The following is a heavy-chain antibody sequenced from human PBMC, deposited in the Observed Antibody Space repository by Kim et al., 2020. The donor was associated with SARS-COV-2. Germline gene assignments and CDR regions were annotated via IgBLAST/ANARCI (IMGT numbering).Heavy chain of an antibody. Sequence: GGSLRLSCVGSGFTFSDYDMQWVRQVVGKSTEWVSAIYATGDLYYLDSVKGRFTISRENAKNSLYLQMNSLRVGDTAVYYCERKLTRHGMDVWGKGNTVIVSS. V-gene: IGHV3-13*05. D-gene: IGHD3-9*01. J-gene: IGHJ6*04. CDR1: GFTFSDYD. CDR2: IYATGDL. CDR3: ERKLTRHGMDV.